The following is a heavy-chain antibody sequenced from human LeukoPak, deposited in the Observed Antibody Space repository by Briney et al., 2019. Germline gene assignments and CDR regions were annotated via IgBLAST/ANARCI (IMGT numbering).Heavy chain of an antibody. CDR2: INHSGST. CDR1: GGSFSGYC. D-gene: IGHD2-2*01. J-gene: IGHJ1*01. Sequence: SETLSLTCAVYGGSFSGYCWSWIRQPPGKGLEWIGEINHSGSTNYNPSLKSRVAISVDTSKNQFSLKLSSVTAADTAMYYCARRGYCSSTSCYVGGEYFQHWGQGTLVTVSS. V-gene: IGHV4-34*01. CDR3: ARRGYCSSTSCYVGGEYFQH.